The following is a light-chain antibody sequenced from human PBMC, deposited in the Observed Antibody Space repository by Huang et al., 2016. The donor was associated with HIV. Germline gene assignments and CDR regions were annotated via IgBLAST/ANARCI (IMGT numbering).Light chain of an antibody. V-gene: IGKV3-15*01. CDR2: GSS. Sequence: EIVMTQSPATLSVSPGERVTLSCGANRSVSTNLSWYQQRPGQAPRLLSYGSSTSAPGIPARFSGSGSGTDFSLTISSLQSEDFALYYCHQYNNWLLSFGGGTRVDI. J-gene: IGKJ4*01. CDR3: HQYNNWLLS. CDR1: RSVSTN.